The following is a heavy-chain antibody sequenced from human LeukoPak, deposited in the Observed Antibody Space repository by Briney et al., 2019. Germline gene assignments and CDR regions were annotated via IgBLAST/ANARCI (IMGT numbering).Heavy chain of an antibody. Sequence: PGGSLRLSCAASGFTFSSYWMSWARQAPGKGLEWVANIKQDGSEKYYVDSVKGRFTISRDNAKNSLYLQMNSLRAEDTAVYYCARDVYQRGGYDILTGYFTSSTYYMDVWGKGTTVTVSS. V-gene: IGHV3-7*01. CDR2: IKQDGSEK. J-gene: IGHJ6*03. CDR3: ARDVYQRGGYDILTGYFTSSTYYMDV. D-gene: IGHD3-9*01. CDR1: GFTFSSYW.